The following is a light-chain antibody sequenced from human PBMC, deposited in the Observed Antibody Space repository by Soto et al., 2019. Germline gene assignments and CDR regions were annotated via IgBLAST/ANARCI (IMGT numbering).Light chain of an antibody. CDR3: QQYENYWT. Sequence: DIQMTQSPSTLYATAGDRVSITCRASQSISSWLDWYKHKPGKAPKLLIYDASNWDSWVPSRFSGSGSGTEFSLNISNLQADDCASYHCQQYENYWTFGQGTKVDI. V-gene: IGKV1-5*01. CDR1: QSISSW. CDR2: DAS. J-gene: IGKJ1*01.